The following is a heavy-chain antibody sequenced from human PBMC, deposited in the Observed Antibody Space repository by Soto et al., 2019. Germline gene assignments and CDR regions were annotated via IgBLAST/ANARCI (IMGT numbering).Heavy chain of an antibody. D-gene: IGHD3-9*01. CDR1: GFTFRSYA. Sequence: QVQLVESGGGVVQPGRSLRLSCAASGFTFRSYAMHWVRQAPGKGLEWVAVISYAGSNKYYADSVKGRFTISRDNSKNTLYLQINSLRAEDTAVYYCAARTIYYDILTGPIDYCGQGTLVTVSS. CDR3: AARTIYYDILTGPIDY. V-gene: IGHV3-30-3*01. CDR2: ISYAGSNK. J-gene: IGHJ4*02.